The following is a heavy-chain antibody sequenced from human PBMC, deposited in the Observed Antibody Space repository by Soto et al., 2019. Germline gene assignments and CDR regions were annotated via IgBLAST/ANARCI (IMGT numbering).Heavy chain of an antibody. D-gene: IGHD6-13*01. J-gene: IGHJ4*02. Sequence: GGSLRLSCAASGFTFSSYAMSWVRQAPGKGLEWVSAISGSGGSTYYADSVKGRLTISRDNSKNTLYLQMNSLRAEDTAVYYCARGALYSSSWSYWGQGTLVTVSS. CDR2: ISGSGGST. V-gene: IGHV3-23*01. CDR1: GFTFSSYA. CDR3: ARGALYSSSWSY.